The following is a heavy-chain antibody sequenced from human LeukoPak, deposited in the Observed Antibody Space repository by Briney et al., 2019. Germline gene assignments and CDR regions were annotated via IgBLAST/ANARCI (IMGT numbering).Heavy chain of an antibody. CDR2: ISSTGGTT. CDR1: GFTFSSYA. Sequence: GGSLRLSCAASGFTFSSYAMSWVRQAPRGGLEWVSLISSTGGTTYYADSVKGRSTISRDNSENTLYLQMNSLRAEDTAVYYCSTSRPLQSFDCWGQGTLVTVSS. J-gene: IGHJ4*02. V-gene: IGHV3-23*01. D-gene: IGHD4-11*01. CDR3: STSRPLQSFDC.